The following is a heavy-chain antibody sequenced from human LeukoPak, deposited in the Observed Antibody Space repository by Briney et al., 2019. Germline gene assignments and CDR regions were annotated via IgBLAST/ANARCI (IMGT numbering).Heavy chain of an antibody. V-gene: IGHV3-11*03. CDR2: IGSSSSYT. D-gene: IGHD2-15*01. J-gene: IGHJ4*02. Sequence: GGSLRLSCAASGFTFSDYDMSWIRQAPGKGLEWVSYIGSSSSYTNYADSVKGRFTISRDNAKDSLYLQMNSLRAEDTAVYYCARKADYFDYWGQGTLVTVSS. CDR1: GFTFSDYD. CDR3: ARKADYFDY.